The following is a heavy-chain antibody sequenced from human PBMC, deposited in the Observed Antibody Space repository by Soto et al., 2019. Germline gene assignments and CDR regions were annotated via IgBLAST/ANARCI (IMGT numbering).Heavy chain of an antibody. Sequence: GESLKISCKGSGYTFTNYWIGWVRQMPGKGLEWMGIIYPGDSDTKYNPSFQGQVTISADKSITTTYLRWTSLKASDTAIYYCAASIFYYGMGVWGQGTTATVSS. J-gene: IGHJ6*02. CDR1: GYTFTNYW. V-gene: IGHV5-51*01. CDR2: IYPGDSDT. CDR3: AASIFYYGMGV.